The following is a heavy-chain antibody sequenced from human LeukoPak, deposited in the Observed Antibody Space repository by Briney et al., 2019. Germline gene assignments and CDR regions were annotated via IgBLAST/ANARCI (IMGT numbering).Heavy chain of an antibody. CDR3: AKDTGYYYDSSNYWV. V-gene: IGHV3-9*01. J-gene: IGHJ4*02. CDR1: GFTFDDYA. D-gene: IGHD3-22*01. CDR2: ISWNSGSI. Sequence: PGGSLRLSCAASGFTFDDYAMHWVRQPPGKGLEWVSGISWNSGSIGYADSVKGRFTISRDNAKNSLYLQMNSLRAEDTAFYCAKDTGYYYDSSNYWVWGQGTLVTVSS.